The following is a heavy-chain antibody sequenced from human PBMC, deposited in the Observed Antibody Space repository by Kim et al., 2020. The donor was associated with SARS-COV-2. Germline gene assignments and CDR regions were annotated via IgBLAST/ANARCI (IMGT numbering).Heavy chain of an antibody. CDR2: ITSAGTT. D-gene: IGHD1-1*01. J-gene: IGHJ4*02. CDR3: VADVPGGTYPFDY. CDR1: GFTFSHAW. Sequence: GGSLRLSCAASGFTFSHAWMSWVRQAPGKGLELLGRITSAGTTDFVAPLNGRFIISRDDSKNTVFLQINSLKIEDSAVYYCVADVPGGTYPFDYWGQGTLVTVSS. V-gene: IGHV3-15*01.